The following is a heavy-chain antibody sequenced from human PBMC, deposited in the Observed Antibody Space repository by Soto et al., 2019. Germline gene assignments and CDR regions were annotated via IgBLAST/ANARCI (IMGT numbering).Heavy chain of an antibody. V-gene: IGHV3-23*01. J-gene: IGHJ6*03. D-gene: IGHD1-26*01. CDR1: GFTFSSYA. CDR3: AKEGRPGLSDYYYRAV. CDR2: ISGSGGST. Sequence: PGGSLRLSCAASGFTFSSYAMSWVRQAPGKGLEWVSAISGSGGSTYYADSVKGRFTISRDNSKNTLYLQMNSLRAEDTAVYYCAKEGRPGLSDYYYRAVWGKGTTVTVSS.